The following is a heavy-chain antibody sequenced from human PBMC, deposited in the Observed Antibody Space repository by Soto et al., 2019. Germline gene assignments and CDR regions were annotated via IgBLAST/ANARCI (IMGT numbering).Heavy chain of an antibody. J-gene: IGHJ4*02. CDR2: IYYTGST. V-gene: IGHV4-30-4*08. Sequence: SETLSLTCTVSGGSISSGDYSWSWIRQSPGKGLEWMGDIYYTGSTYYNPSLKSRLSISVVPSKNQLSLRLTSVTAADTAVYYGARAFDEIVGYYGALGYWGQGNMVTVSS. CDR1: GGSISSGDYS. CDR3: ARAFDEIVGYYGALGY. D-gene: IGHD3-3*01.